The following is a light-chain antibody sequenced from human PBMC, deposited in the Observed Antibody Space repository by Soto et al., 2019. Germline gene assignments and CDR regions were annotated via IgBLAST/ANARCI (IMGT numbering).Light chain of an antibody. J-gene: IGLJ3*02. CDR2: DVI. Sequence: QSALTQPASVSGSPGQPITISCSGTSSDIGGYNYVSWYQHHPGKAPKLIIYDVINRPSGVSNRFSGSKSANTASLTISGLQAEDEADYFCSSYTTSSTPGVFGGGTKLTVL. CDR3: SSYTTSSTPGV. V-gene: IGLV2-14*03. CDR1: SSDIGGYNY.